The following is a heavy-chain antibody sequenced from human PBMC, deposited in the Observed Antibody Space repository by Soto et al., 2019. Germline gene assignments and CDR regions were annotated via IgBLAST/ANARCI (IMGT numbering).Heavy chain of an antibody. CDR2: IYYSGST. CDR3: ARGDCSGGTCYLGYYYMDV. CDR1: GGSISSDY. D-gene: IGHD2-15*01. V-gene: IGHV4-59*01. Sequence: ETLSLTCAVSGGSISSDYCSWIRQPPGKGLEWIGYIYYSGSTNYNPSLKSRVTISVDTSKNQFSLKLSSVTAADAAFYYCARGDCSGGTCYLGYYYMDVWGKGTTVTVSS. J-gene: IGHJ6*03.